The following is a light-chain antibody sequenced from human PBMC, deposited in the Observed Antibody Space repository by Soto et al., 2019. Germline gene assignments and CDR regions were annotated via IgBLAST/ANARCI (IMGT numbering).Light chain of an antibody. Sequence: DIQMTQSPSSLSASVGDRVTITCRESQSISSYLNWYQQKPGKAPNLLIYAASSLQSGVPSRFSGSGSGTYFTLTISSLHPEDFATYYCQHSYITPWTFGQGTKVEIK. CDR1: QSISSY. V-gene: IGKV1-39*01. CDR3: QHSYITPWT. CDR2: AAS. J-gene: IGKJ1*01.